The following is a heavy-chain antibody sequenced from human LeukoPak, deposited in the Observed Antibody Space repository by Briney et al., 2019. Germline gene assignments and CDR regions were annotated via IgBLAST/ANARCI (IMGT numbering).Heavy chain of an antibody. CDR1: GYPFTSYA. CDR2: VSAGDGNT. J-gene: IGHJ4*02. D-gene: IGHD6-19*01. CDR3: ARAPSSGRYYDS. V-gene: IGHV1-3*01. Sequence: ASVKVSCKASGYPFTSYAIHWVRQAPGQGLEWMGCVSAGDGNTKSSQNFQGRVTITRDTSANTAYMELSSLRSEDTAVYYCARAPSSGRYYDSWGQGTLVTVSS.